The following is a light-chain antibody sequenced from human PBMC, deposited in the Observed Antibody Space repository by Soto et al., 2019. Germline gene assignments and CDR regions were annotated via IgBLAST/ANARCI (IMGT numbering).Light chain of an antibody. CDR1: SSDVGGYNY. J-gene: IGLJ2*01. CDR3: SSYTSSSTIVV. V-gene: IGLV2-14*01. CDR2: DVS. Sequence: QSALTQPASVSGSPGQSITISCTGTSSDVGGYNYVSWNQQHPGKAPKLMIYDVSNRHSGVSNRFSCSKSGNTASLTISGLQAEDEADYYCSSYTSSSTIVVFGGGTKLTVL.